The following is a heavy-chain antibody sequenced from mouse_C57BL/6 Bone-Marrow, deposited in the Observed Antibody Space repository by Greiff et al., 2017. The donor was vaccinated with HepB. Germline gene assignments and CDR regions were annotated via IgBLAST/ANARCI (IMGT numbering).Heavy chain of an antibody. CDR1: GFTFSDFY. J-gene: IGHJ1*03. Sequence: EVQGVESGGGLVQSGRSLRLSCATSGFTFSDFYMEWVRQAPGKGLEWIAASRNKANDYTTEYSASVKGRFIVSRDTSQSILYLQMNALRAEDTAIYYCARDAAYYGSSSYWYFDVWGTGTTVTVSS. V-gene: IGHV7-1*01. CDR3: ARDAAYYGSSSYWYFDV. CDR2: SRNKANDYTT. D-gene: IGHD1-1*01.